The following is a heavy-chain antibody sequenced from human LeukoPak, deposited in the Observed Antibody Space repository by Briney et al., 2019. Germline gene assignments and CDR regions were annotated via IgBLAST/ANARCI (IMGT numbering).Heavy chain of an antibody. Sequence: PGGSLRLPCAASGFMFSSYNMNWVRQAPGKGLVWVSSITSSSTYVYYADSVKGRFTISRDNAKNSLYLQINSLRAEDTAVYYCARASITMARGELVFYFDYWGQGTLVTVSS. V-gene: IGHV3-21*01. CDR2: ITSSSTYV. D-gene: IGHD3-10*01. J-gene: IGHJ4*02. CDR3: ARASITMARGELVFYFDY. CDR1: GFMFSSYN.